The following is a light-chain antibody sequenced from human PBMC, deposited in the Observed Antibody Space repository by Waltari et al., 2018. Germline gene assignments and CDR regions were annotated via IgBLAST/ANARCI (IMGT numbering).Light chain of an antibody. Sequence: QSAMTQPRSASATPGQTVTISCFGSSSNVGNNPVIWYQQHPGTAPKVLIYSNNQRRSGVPDRFSGSKSGTTASLAIRGLQSEDEADYYCAAWDYKLNGVLYGGGTKLTVL. V-gene: IGLV1-44*01. CDR1: SSNVGNNP. CDR2: SNN. CDR3: AAWDYKLNGVL. J-gene: IGLJ3*02.